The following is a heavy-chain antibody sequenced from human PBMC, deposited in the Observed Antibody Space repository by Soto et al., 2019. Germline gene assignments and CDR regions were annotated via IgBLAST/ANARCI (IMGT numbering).Heavy chain of an antibody. CDR3: ARHPPLASYYGMDV. D-gene: IGHD6-13*01. CDR1: GYSFTSYW. V-gene: IGHV5-10-1*01. CDR2: IDPSDSYT. J-gene: IGHJ6*02. Sequence: PGESLKISCKGSGYSFTSYWISWVRQMPGKGLEWMGRIDPSDSYTNYSPSFQGHVTISANKSISTAYLQWSSLKASDTAMYYCARHPPLASYYGMDVWGQGTTVTVSS.